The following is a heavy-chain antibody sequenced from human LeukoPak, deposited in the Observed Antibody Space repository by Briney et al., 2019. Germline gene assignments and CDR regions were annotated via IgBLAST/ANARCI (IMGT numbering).Heavy chain of an antibody. CDR1: GGSITSGGHY. V-gene: IGHV4-31*03. Sequence: SQTLSLTCTVSGGSITSGGHYWSWIRQHPGKGLEWIGYISYSGTTYYNPSLKSRVTISLGTSKNQFSLQLTSVTAADTGVYYCARGEGPWGLGTLVTVSS. CDR2: ISYSGTT. J-gene: IGHJ5*02. CDR3: ARGEGP.